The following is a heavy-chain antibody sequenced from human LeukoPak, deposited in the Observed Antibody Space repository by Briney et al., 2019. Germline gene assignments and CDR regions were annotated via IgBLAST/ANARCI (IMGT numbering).Heavy chain of an antibody. D-gene: IGHD3-3*01. Sequence: GGSLRLSCAASGFTFSSYAMHWVRQAPGKGLEWVAVISYDGSNKYYADSVKGRFTISRDNSKNTLYLQTNSLRAEDTAVYYCARDTAPERGNGYYGYYYGMDVWGQGTTVTVSS. CDR1: GFTFSSYA. CDR3: ARDTAPERGNGYYGYYYGMDV. V-gene: IGHV3-30*04. J-gene: IGHJ6*02. CDR2: ISYDGSNK.